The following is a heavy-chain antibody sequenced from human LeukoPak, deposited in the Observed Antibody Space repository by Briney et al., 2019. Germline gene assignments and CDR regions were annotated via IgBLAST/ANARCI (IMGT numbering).Heavy chain of an antibody. Sequence: ASVKVSCKVSGYTLTELSMHWVRQAPGKGLEWMGGFDPEDGETIYAQKFQGRVTMTEDTSTDTAYMELSSLRSEDTAVYYCATVGYGDYVYASDIWGQGTMVTVSS. CDR2: FDPEDGET. D-gene: IGHD4-17*01. V-gene: IGHV1-24*01. CDR1: GYTLTELS. J-gene: IGHJ3*02. CDR3: ATVGYGDYVYASDI.